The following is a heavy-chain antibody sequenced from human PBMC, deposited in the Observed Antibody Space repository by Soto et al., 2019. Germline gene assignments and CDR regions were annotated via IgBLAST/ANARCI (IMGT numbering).Heavy chain of an antibody. CDR3: ARGLGDDFWRGTYFAY. Sequence: SVKVSCKASGGTFSSYTISWVRQAPGQGLEWMGRIIPILGIANYAQKFQGRVTITADKSTSTAYMELSSLRSEDTAVYYCARGLGDDFWRGTYFAYRGQRTHVTVSS. J-gene: IGHJ4*02. D-gene: IGHD3-3*01. V-gene: IGHV1-69*02. CDR1: GGTFSSYT. CDR2: IIPILGIA.